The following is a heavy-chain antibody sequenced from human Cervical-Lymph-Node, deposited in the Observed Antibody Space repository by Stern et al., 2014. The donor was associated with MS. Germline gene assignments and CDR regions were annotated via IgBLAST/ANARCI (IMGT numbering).Heavy chain of an antibody. V-gene: IGHV4-4*07. CDR2: IYSSGSA. CDR3: ARSSYYDNSGYYN. D-gene: IGHD3-22*01. J-gene: IGHJ4*02. CDR1: GASITSYY. Sequence: QVQLQESGPGLVKPSETLSLTCTVSGASITSYYWSWIRQPAGKGLEWIGRIYSSGSANYNPSLKSRVTMSVDTSNNQFSLKLSSGTAADTAVYYCARSSYYDNSGYYNWGQGTLVTVSS.